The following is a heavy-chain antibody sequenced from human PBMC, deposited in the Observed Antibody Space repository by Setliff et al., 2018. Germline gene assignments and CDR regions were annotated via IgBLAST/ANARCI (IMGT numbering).Heavy chain of an antibody. Sequence: SETLSLTCTVSGGSISSSSYYWGWIRQPPGKGLEWIGSIYYSGSTYFNPSLKSRVTISVDTSKNQFSLKLSSVTAADTAVYYCARGKGTWVLLRWFDPWGQGTLVTSPQ. CDR1: GGSISSSSYY. D-gene: IGHD3-10*01. J-gene: IGHJ5*02. V-gene: IGHV4-39*07. CDR2: IYYSGST. CDR3: ARGKGTWVLLRWFDP.